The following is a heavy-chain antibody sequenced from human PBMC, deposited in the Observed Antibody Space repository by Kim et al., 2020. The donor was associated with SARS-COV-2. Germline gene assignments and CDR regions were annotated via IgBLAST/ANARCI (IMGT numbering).Heavy chain of an antibody. J-gene: IGHJ4*02. CDR3: PRSGDRASSRARYIVVLRFDD. CDR2: IYYSGST. V-gene: IGHV4-39*01. CDR1: GGYISSSSYY. D-gene: IGHD2-2*01. Sequence: SETLSLTCTVSGGYISSSSYYWGWIRQPPGQGLVWIGSIYYSGSTYYNPSLKSRVTISVDTSKNQFSLKLSSVTAADTAVYYCPRSGDRASSRARYIVVLRFDDWGQGTLVTVSS.